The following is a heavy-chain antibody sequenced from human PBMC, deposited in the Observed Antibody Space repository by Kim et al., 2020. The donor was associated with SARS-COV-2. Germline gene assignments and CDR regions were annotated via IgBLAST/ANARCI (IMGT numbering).Heavy chain of an antibody. CDR1: GFTFSSYG. V-gene: IGHV3-30*18. Sequence: GGSLRLSCAASGFTFSSYGMHWVRQAPGKGLEWVAVISYDGSNEYYADSVKGRFTISRDNSKNTLYLQMNSLRAEDTAVYYCAKDSSLAVVVPHIDYWG. CDR3: AKDSSLAVVVPHIDY. CDR2: ISYDGSNE. D-gene: IGHD2-2*01. J-gene: IGHJ4*01.